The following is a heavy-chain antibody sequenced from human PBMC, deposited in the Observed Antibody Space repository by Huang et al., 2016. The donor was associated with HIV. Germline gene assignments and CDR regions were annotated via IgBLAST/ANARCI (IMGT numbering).Heavy chain of an antibody. J-gene: IGHJ5*02. V-gene: IGHV7-4-1*02. CDR3: ARGGGGGTWQTPLVWFDP. CDR2: INTDTGGI. CDR1: GYTFTSYT. D-gene: IGHD6-6*01. Sequence: QEQLVQSGYEFKKHGDSVRVSCKASGYTFTSYTRNWVRQAPGQGVECMGWINTDTGGIKYNQCFTGRFFFSCGNSVTTAFLHITDLRVDDTAVYYCARGGGGGTWQTPLVWFDPWGQGTVVAVSP.